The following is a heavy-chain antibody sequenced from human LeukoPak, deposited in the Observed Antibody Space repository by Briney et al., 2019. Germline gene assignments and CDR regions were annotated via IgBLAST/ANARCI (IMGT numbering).Heavy chain of an antibody. CDR1: GFTFSSYG. Sequence: GGSLRLPCAASGFTFSSYGMHWVRQAPGKGLEWVAVISYDGSNKYYADSVKGRFTISRDNSKNTLYLQMNSLRAEDTAVYYCAKERYDFWSGFRNWFDPWGQGTLVTVSS. CDR2: ISYDGSNK. V-gene: IGHV3-30*18. J-gene: IGHJ5*02. D-gene: IGHD3-3*01. CDR3: AKERYDFWSGFRNWFDP.